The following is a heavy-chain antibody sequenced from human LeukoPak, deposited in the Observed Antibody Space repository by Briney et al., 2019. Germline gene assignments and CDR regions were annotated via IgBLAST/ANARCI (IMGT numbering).Heavy chain of an antibody. Sequence: GGSLRLSCGVSGITLSNYGTSWVRQAPGKGLEWVAGISGSGGSTYYTDSVKGRFTISRDNPKNTLYLQMNSLRAEDTAVYFCAKRGVVVRVILVGFHKEAYYFDSWGQRALVTVSS. CDR2: ISGSGGST. J-gene: IGHJ4*02. CDR3: AKRGVVVRVILVGFHKEAYYFDS. V-gene: IGHV3-23*01. D-gene: IGHD3-10*01. CDR1: GITLSNYG.